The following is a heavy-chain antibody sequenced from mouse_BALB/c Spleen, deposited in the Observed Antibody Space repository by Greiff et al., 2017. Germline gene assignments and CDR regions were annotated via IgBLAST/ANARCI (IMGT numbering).Heavy chain of an antibody. CDR1: GFTFSSFG. J-gene: IGHJ4*01. CDR2: ISSGSSTI. D-gene: IGHD1-1*02. Sequence: DVKLQESGGGLVQPGGSRKLSCAASGFTFSSFGMHWVRQAPEKGLAWVAYISSGSSTIYYADTVKGRFTISRDNPKNTLFLQMTSLRSEDTAMYYCARWGSPYAMDYWGQGTSVTVSS. CDR3: ARWGSPYAMDY. V-gene: IGHV5-17*02.